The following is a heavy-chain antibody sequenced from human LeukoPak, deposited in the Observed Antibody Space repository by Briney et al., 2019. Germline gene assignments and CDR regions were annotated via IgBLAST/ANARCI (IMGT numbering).Heavy chain of an antibody. Sequence: GRSLRLSCIASGFTFDDYAMHWVRQAPGKGLEWVSSINWNSGIKDYADSVKGRFTISRDNAKNTLYLQMNSLRAEDTAVYYCARDLSGPYDSPDWGQGTLVTVSS. V-gene: IGHV3-9*01. CDR1: GFTFDDYA. CDR3: ARDLSGPYDSPD. J-gene: IGHJ4*02. CDR2: INWNSGIK. D-gene: IGHD3-10*01.